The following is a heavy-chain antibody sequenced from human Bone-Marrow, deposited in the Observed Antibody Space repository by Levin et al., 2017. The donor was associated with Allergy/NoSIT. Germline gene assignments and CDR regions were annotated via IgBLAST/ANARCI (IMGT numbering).Heavy chain of an antibody. CDR2: IQNKPPSYTA. CDR3: ARDSAASMDV. CDR1: GFTFSAHY. V-gene: IGHV3-72*01. Sequence: PGGSLRLSCAASGFTFSAHYMDWVRQAPGKGLEWVGRIQNKPPSYTANYAASVKGRFTISRDDSKNSLYLQMNSLKTEDTAVYYCARDSAASMDVWGPGTTVTVSS. D-gene: IGHD6-13*01. J-gene: IGHJ6*02.